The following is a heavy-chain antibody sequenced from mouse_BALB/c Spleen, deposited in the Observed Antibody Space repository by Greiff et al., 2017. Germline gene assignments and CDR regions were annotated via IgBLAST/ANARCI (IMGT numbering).Heavy chain of an antibody. D-gene: IGHD1-1*01. CDR2: IDPANGNT. CDR3: ARATVVAPAY. J-gene: IGHJ3*01. V-gene: IGHV14-3*02. Sequence: EVKLQESGAELVKPGASVKLSCTASGFNIKDTYMHWVKQRPEQGLEWIGRIDPANGNTKYDPKFQGKATITADTSSNTAYLQLSSLTSEDTAVYYCARATVVAPAYWGQGTLVTVSA. CDR1: GFNIKDTY.